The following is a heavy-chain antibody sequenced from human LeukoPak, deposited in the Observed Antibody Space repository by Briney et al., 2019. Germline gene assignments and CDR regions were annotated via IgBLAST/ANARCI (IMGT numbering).Heavy chain of an antibody. CDR2: VYYVGNA. V-gene: IGHV4-39*02. J-gene: IGHJ5*02. CDR3: ATHDVGSYFET. Sequence: SETLSLTCTVSGGSLSSSCPYWVSIRQSPGKGLEWIGSVYYVGNAYYRPSLLSRATISIDTSKTHISLRLTSVTATDTGIYYCATHDVGSYFETWGQGALVTVSS. D-gene: IGHD3-10*01. CDR1: GGSLSSSCPY.